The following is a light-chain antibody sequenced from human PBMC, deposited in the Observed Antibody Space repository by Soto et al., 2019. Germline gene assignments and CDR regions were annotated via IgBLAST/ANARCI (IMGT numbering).Light chain of an antibody. J-gene: IGKJ4*01. CDR1: QSVSSS. V-gene: IGKV3-15*01. CDR3: QQYNNWPLT. CDR2: GAS. Sequence: EIVLTQSPCTLSLSPGERATLSCRASQSVSSSLAWYQQKPGQAPRLLIYGASTRATGIPAWFSGSGSGTEFTPTISSLQSEDFAVYYCQQYNNWPLTFGGGTKVDIK.